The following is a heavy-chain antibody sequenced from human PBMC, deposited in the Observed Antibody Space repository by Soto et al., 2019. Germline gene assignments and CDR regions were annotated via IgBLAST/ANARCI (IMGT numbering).Heavy chain of an antibody. CDR1: GFTFCSYA. V-gene: IGHV3-30-3*01. CDR3: ARGGMYYYGSRGYYVGGDY. Sequence: QVQLVESGGGVVQPGRSLRLSCAASGFTFCSYAMHWVRQAPGKGREWVAVISYDGSNKYYADSVKGRFTISRDNSKNTLYLQMNSLRAEDTAVYYCARGGMYYYGSRGYYVGGDYWGQGTLVTVSS. J-gene: IGHJ4*02. D-gene: IGHD3-22*01. CDR2: ISYDGSNK.